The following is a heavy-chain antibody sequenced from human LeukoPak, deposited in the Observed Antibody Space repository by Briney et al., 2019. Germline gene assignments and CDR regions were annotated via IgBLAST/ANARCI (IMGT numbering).Heavy chain of an antibody. Sequence: GGSLRLSCAASGFTFSSYSMNWVRQAPGKGLEWVSSISSSSSYIYYADSVKGRFTISRDNAKNSLYLQMNSLRAEDTAVYYCATGRSYYDSSDYPSPDYWGQGTLVTVSS. V-gene: IGHV3-21*01. CDR2: ISSSSSYI. D-gene: IGHD3-22*01. CDR3: ATGRSYYDSSDYPSPDY. CDR1: GFTFSSYS. J-gene: IGHJ4*02.